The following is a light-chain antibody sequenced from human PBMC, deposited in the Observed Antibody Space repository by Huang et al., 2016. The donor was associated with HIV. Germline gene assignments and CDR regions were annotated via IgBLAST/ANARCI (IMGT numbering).Light chain of an antibody. Sequence: EIVLTQSPATLSLSPGERVTLSCRAGQSIRNNLAWFRQMPGQAPRLLIYAASTRAPGLPARFSAGGSGTEFTLTISRLQSEDFALYFCQQYNNWPYTFGQGTKLEIK. J-gene: IGKJ2*01. V-gene: IGKV3-15*01. CDR1: QSIRNN. CDR2: AAS. CDR3: QQYNNWPYT.